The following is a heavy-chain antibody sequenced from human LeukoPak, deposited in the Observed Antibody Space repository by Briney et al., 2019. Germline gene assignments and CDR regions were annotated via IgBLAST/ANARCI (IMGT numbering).Heavy chain of an antibody. V-gene: IGHV4-39*01. D-gene: IGHD1-26*01. Sequence: PSETLSLTCTVSGGSISSSSYYWGWIRQPPGKGLEWIGSIYYSGSTYYNPSLKSRVTISVDTSKNQFSLKLSSVTTADTAVYYCARHAKERRALVGAIDYWGQGTLVIVSS. J-gene: IGHJ4*02. CDR2: IYYSGST. CDR1: GGSISSSSYY. CDR3: ARHAKERRALVGAIDY.